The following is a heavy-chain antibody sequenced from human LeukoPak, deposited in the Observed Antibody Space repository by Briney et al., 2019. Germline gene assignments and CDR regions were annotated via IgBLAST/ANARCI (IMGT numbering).Heavy chain of an antibody. D-gene: IGHD5-18*01. V-gene: IGHV3-23*01. Sequence: PGGSLRLSCAASGFTFSNYWMSWVRLAPGKGLEWVSGGSGISTYYADSVKGRFTIFRDNSKNTLFLQMNSLRAEDTAVYYCVKGGTNGYSYGSSFGFWGQGTLVTVSS. CDR3: VKGGTNGYSYGSSFGF. CDR1: GFTFSNYW. CDR2: GSGIST. J-gene: IGHJ4*02.